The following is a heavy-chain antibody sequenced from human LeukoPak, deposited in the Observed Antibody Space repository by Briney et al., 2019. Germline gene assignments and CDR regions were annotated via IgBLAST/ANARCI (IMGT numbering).Heavy chain of an antibody. CDR3: AKPELGIEGQFDY. D-gene: IGHD7-27*01. V-gene: IGHV3-23*01. J-gene: IGHJ4*02. Sequence: GGSLRLSCAASGFTFRRYGMSWVRQAPGKGLEWVSAISGSGGSTYYADSVKGRFTISRDNSKNTLYLQMNSLRAEDTAVYYCAKPELGIEGQFDYWGQGTLVTVSS. CDR2: ISGSGGST. CDR1: GFTFRRYG.